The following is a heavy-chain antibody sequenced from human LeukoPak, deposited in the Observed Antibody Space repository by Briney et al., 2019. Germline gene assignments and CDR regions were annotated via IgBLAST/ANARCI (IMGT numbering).Heavy chain of an antibody. CDR2: ISWDGGST. CDR1: GFTFDDYT. CDR3: ATTVTTSHY. J-gene: IGHJ4*02. V-gene: IGHV3-43*01. D-gene: IGHD4-17*01. Sequence: GGSLRLSCAASGFTFDDYTMHWVRQAPGKGLEWVSLISWDGGSTYYADSVKGRFTISRDNSKNSLYLQMNSLRTEDTALYYCATTVTTSHYWGQGTLVTVSS.